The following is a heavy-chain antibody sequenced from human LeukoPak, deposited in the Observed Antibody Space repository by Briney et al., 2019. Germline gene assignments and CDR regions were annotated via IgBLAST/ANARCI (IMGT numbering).Heavy chain of an antibody. J-gene: IGHJ3*02. Sequence: PSETLSLTCAVYGGSFSGYYWSWIRQPPGKGLEWIGEINHSGSTNYNPSLKSRVTISVDTSKNQFSLKLSSVAAADTAVYYCARDRHYDILTGYSWTHDAFDIWGQGTMVTVSS. CDR2: INHSGST. V-gene: IGHV4-34*01. CDR1: GGSFSGYY. CDR3: ARDRHYDILTGYSWTHDAFDI. D-gene: IGHD3-9*01.